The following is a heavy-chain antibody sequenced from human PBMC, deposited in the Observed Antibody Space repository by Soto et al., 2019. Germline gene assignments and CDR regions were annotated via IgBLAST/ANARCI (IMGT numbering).Heavy chain of an antibody. D-gene: IGHD3-10*01. J-gene: IGHJ5*02. Sequence: QVQLVQSGAEVKKPGASVKVSCKASGYTFTSYDIHWVRQATGQGLEWMGWMNPNSGNTGYAQKLQGRVTVTRNPSISTAYMELSSLRSEDTAVYYCARGHGVGDWFDPWGQGTLVTVSS. CDR1: GYTFTSYD. CDR3: ARGHGVGDWFDP. CDR2: MNPNSGNT. V-gene: IGHV1-8*01.